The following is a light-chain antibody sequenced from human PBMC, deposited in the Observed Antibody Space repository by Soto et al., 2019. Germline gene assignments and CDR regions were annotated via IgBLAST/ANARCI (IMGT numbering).Light chain of an antibody. CDR1: QSMSSY. CDR2: AAS. V-gene: IGKV1-39*01. J-gene: IGKJ2*01. Sequence: DIQMTQSPSSLSASVGDRVTITCRASQSMSSYLNWYQQKPGKAPKLLIYAASSLQSGVPSRFSGSGSGTDFTLTIISLQPEDFATYYGQQSYSNPPTFGQGTKQDIK. CDR3: QQSYSNPPT.